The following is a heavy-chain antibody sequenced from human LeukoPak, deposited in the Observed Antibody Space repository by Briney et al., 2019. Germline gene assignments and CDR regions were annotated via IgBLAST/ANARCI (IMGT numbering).Heavy chain of an antibody. CDR2: ISGNGGRT. CDR1: GFTFSSYA. D-gene: IGHD6-19*01. Sequence: GGSLRLSCEASGFTFSSYAMSWVRQAPGEGLEWVSVISGNGGRTSYADSVKGRFTISRDNSKNTLYLQMNSLRAEDTAVYYCAKLAGWGQAPDYWGQGTLVTVSS. V-gene: IGHV3-23*01. J-gene: IGHJ4*02. CDR3: AKLAGWGQAPDY.